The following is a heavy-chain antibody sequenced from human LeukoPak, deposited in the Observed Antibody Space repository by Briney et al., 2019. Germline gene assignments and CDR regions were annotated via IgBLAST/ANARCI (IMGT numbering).Heavy chain of an antibody. J-gene: IGHJ4*02. CDR1: GYTFTSYG. V-gene: IGHV1-8*01. Sequence: ASVRVSCKASGYTFTSYGINWVRQATGQGLEWMGWMNPNSGDTGYAQKFQGRVTMTRNTSISTAYMELSSRRSEDTAVYYCARGRFYRGGNGVVGYWGQGTLVTVSS. D-gene: IGHD4-23*01. CDR2: MNPNSGDT. CDR3: ARGRFYRGGNGVVGY.